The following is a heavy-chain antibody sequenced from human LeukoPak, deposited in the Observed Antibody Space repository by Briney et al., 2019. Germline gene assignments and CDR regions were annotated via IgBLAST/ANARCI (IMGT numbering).Heavy chain of an antibody. CDR2: ISYDGSNK. CDR1: GFTFSNYG. Sequence: TGGSLRLSCAASGFTFSNYGMHWVRQAPGKGLEWVAVISYDGSNKYYADSVKGRFTISRDNSKNTLYLQMNSLRAEDTAVYYCAKDRVTTVTTFFSQFDFWGQGTLVTVSS. V-gene: IGHV3-30*18. D-gene: IGHD4-11*01. CDR3: AKDRVTTVTTFFSQFDF. J-gene: IGHJ4*02.